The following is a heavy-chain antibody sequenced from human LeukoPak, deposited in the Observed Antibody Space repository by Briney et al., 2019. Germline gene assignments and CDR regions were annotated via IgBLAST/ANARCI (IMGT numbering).Heavy chain of an antibody. CDR2: IKQDGSEK. D-gene: IGHD6-13*01. J-gene: IGHJ5*02. V-gene: IGHV3-7*01. CDR1: GFTFSSYW. Sequence: GGSLRLSCAASGFTFSSYWMSWVRQAPGKGLEWVAYIKQDGSEKYYVDSVKGRFTISRDNAKNSLYLQMNSLRAEDTAVYYCARDSSSWNNWFDPWGQGTLVTVSS. CDR3: ARDSSSWNNWFDP.